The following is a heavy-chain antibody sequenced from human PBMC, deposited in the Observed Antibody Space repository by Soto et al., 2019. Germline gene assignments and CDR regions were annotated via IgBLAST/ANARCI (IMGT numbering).Heavy chain of an antibody. CDR3: ARPMVRGVIIFRAFDI. D-gene: IGHD3-10*01. CDR1: GYTFTSYG. V-gene: IGHV1-18*01. J-gene: IGHJ3*02. Sequence: ASVKVSCKASGYTFTSYGISWVRQAPGQGLEWMGWISAYNGNTNYAQKLQGRVTMTTDTSTSTAYMELRSLRSDDTAVYYCARPMVRGVIIFRAFDIWGQGTMVTVSS. CDR2: ISAYNGNT.